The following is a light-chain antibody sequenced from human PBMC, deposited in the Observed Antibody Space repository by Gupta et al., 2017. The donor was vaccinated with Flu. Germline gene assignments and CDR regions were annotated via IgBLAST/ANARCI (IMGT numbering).Light chain of an antibody. Sequence: DVVMIQSPLSLPVTPGVPDSISCRSSQSLLHINGYNYLDWYLQKQGKSRQLLIYLGSIRSSGVPDRFSGCGSGTDFTLKTRRVEAEDVGVYYCMQGLQNSPGGFTFGPGTKVDIK. CDR1: QSLLHINGYNY. V-gene: IGKV2-28*01. CDR2: LGS. CDR3: MQGLQNSPGGFT. J-gene: IGKJ3*01.